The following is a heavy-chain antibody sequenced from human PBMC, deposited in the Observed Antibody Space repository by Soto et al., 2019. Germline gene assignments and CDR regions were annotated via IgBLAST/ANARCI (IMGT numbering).Heavy chain of an antibody. CDR2: FDPEDGET. CDR3: ARDRRFTQLEELSLAWFDP. CDR1: GYTLTELS. J-gene: IGHJ5*02. V-gene: IGHV1-24*01. D-gene: IGHD3-16*02. Sequence: ASVKVSCKVSGYTLTELSMHWVRQAPGKGLEWMGGFDPEDGETIYAQKFQGRVTMTEDTSTDTAYMELSSLRSDDTAVYYCARDRRFTQLEELSLAWFDPWGQGTLVTVSS.